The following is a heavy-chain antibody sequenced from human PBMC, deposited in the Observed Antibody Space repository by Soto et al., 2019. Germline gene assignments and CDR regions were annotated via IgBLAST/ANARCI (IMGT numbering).Heavy chain of an antibody. D-gene: IGHD1-1*01. CDR1: GFTASSFW. J-gene: IGHJ4*02. CDR3: THDSMRPY. V-gene: IGHV3-15*01. Sequence: EVQLVESGGGLVKPGGSLRLSCAVSGFTASSFWMSWVRQAPGKGLEWVALIKRESEGGTADFAPPVKGRFTISRDDLKNTLYLDMTSLRTEDTAVYYCTHDSMRPYWGQGTLVTVSS. CDR2: IKRESEGGTA.